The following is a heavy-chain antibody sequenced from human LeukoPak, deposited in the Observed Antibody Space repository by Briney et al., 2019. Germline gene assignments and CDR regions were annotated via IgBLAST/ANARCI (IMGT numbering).Heavy chain of an antibody. CDR2: ISAYNGNT. D-gene: IGHD3-10*01. Sequence: GASVKVSCKASGYSFTTYYMHWVRQAPGQGLEWMGWISAYNGNTNYAQKLQGRVTMTTDTSTSTAYMELRSLRSDDTAVYYCARFDGSGSYQPYYYYGMDVWGQGTTVTVSS. V-gene: IGHV1-18*04. CDR1: GYSFTTYY. CDR3: ARFDGSGSYQPYYYYGMDV. J-gene: IGHJ6*02.